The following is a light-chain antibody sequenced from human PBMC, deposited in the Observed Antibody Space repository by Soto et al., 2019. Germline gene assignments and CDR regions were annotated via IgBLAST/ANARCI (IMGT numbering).Light chain of an antibody. V-gene: IGKV3-15*01. CDR1: QRVSSN. J-gene: IGKJ1*01. CDR3: QQYDNWPRWT. CDR2: GAS. Sequence: EIVLTQSPATLSVSPGERATLSCRATQRVSSNLAWYQQRLGQPPRLLIYGASTRATGTPARFSGSGSGTEFTLTISSLQSEDFAVYYCQQYDNWPRWTFGQGTKVEIK.